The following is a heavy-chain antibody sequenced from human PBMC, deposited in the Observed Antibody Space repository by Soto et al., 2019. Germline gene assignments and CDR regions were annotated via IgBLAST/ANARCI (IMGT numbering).Heavy chain of an antibody. CDR2: ISYDGSNK. V-gene: IGHV3-30*18. CDR3: AKSLRPV. Sequence: PEGSLRLSCAASGFTFSSYGMHWVRQAPGKGLEWVAVISYDGSNKYYADSVKGRFTISRDNSKNTLYLQMNSLRAEDTAVYYCAKSLRPVWGQGTTVTVSS. CDR1: GFTFSSYG. D-gene: IGHD6-6*01. J-gene: IGHJ6*02.